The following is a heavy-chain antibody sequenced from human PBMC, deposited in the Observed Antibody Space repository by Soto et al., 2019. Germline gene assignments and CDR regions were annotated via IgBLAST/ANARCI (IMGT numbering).Heavy chain of an antibody. J-gene: IGHJ4*02. V-gene: IGHV3-11*06. CDR1: GFTFSDYY. CDR2: ISSSSSYT. Sequence: GGSLRLSCAASGFTFSDYYMSWIRQAPGKGLEWVSYISSSSSYTNYADSVKGRFAISRDNAKNSLYLQMNSLRAEDTAVYYCARGYYDSSGYTGFDYWGQGTLVTVSS. D-gene: IGHD3-22*01. CDR3: ARGYYDSSGYTGFDY.